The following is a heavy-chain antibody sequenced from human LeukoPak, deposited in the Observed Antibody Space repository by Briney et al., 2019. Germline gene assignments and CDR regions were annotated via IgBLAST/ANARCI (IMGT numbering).Heavy chain of an antibody. D-gene: IGHD3-10*01. CDR3: AREHAYYYGSGSYYLDY. J-gene: IGHJ4*02. V-gene: IGHV4-4*07. Sequence: SETLSLTCTVSGGSISSYYWSWIRQPAGKGLEWIGRIYTSGSTNYNPSLKSRVTMSVDTSKNQFSLKLSSVTAADTAVYYCAREHAYYYGSGSYYLDYWGQGTLVTVSS. CDR1: GGSISSYY. CDR2: IYTSGST.